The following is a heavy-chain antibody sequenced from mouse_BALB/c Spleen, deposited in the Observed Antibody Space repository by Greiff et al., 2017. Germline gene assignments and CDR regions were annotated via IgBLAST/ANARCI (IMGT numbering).Heavy chain of an antibody. D-gene: IGHD1-1*01. CDR1: GYTFTSYW. CDR2: IYPSDSYT. Sequence: VQLQQPGAELVRPGASVKLSCKASGYTFTSYWINWVKQRPGQGLEWIGNIYPSDSYTNYNQKFKDKATLTVDKSSSTAYMQLSSPTSEDSAVYYGTRLGTVVATEYFDVWGAGTTVTVSS. CDR3: TRLGTVVATEYFDV. J-gene: IGHJ1*01. V-gene: IGHV1-69*02.